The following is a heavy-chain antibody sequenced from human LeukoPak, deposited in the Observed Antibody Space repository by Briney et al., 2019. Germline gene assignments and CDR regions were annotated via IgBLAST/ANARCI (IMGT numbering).Heavy chain of an antibody. J-gene: IGHJ6*03. CDR3: ARVYNDHYYYYMDV. CDR2: IYETGST. Sequence: PSETLSLTCSVSGGSLSSSSYYWGWIRQPPGRGLEWIGNIYETGSTNYNPSLKSRVTISVDTSKNQVSLNLTSLTAADTAVYYCARVYNDHYYYYMDVWGKGTTVTISS. V-gene: IGHV4-39*07. CDR1: GGSLSSSSYY. D-gene: IGHD5-24*01.